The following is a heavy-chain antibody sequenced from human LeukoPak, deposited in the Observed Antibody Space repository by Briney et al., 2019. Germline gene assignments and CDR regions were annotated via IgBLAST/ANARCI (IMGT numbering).Heavy chain of an antibody. CDR2: IRRKTNGGTT. Sequence: TGGFLRLSCAASVDTFSDAWMNWVRKAPGKGLEWVGRIRRKTNGGTTDYAAPVKGRFTISRDDSANTLYLQMNSLKIEDTGVYYCTAGLAKTNDDCWGQGTLVTVSS. CDR1: VDTFSDAW. J-gene: IGHJ4*02. CDR3: TAGLAKTNDDC. D-gene: IGHD3-16*01. V-gene: IGHV3-15*01.